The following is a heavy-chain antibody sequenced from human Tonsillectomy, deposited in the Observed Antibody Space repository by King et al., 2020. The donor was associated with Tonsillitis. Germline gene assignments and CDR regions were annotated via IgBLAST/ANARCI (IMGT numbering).Heavy chain of an antibody. Sequence: QLVQSGAEVKKPGASVKVSCKASGYTFTSYGISWVRQAPGQGLEWMGWISAYNGNTNYAQKLQGRVTMTTDTSTSTAYMELRSLRSDDTAVYYCARELPGGELELPSRFDYWGQGTLVPVSS. CDR1: GYTFTSYG. CDR2: ISAYNGNT. D-gene: IGHD1-26*01. J-gene: IGHJ4*02. V-gene: IGHV1-18*04. CDR3: ARELPGGELELPSRFDY.